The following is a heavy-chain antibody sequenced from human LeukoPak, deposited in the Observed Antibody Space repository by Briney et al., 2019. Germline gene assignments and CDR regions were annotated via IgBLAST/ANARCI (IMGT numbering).Heavy chain of an antibody. J-gene: IGHJ1*01. D-gene: IGHD3-22*01. CDR1: GGSISSGGYY. V-gene: IGHV4-30-2*01. Sequence: PSETLSLTCTVSGGSISSGGYYWSWIRQPPGKGLEWIGYIYHSGSTYYNPSLKSRVTISVDRSKNQFSLKLSSVTAADTAVYYCARDDSSGAAEYFQHWGQGTLVTVSS. CDR2: IYHSGST. CDR3: ARDDSSGAAEYFQH.